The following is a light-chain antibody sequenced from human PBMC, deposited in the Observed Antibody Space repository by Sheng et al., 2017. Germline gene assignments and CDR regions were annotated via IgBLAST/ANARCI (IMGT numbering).Light chain of an antibody. CDR1: QSVGRS. CDR2: VRP. V-gene: IGKV3-11*01. Sequence: DIVLTQSPATLSLSPGERASLSCRASQSVGRSLAWFQTKLGHASQAPSSMVRPVGPLASQPGSMAMGLGQTSLSPSDSLEPEDFALYYCQHHNNWPYTFGQGTNL. J-gene: IGKJ2*01. CDR3: QHHNNWPYT.